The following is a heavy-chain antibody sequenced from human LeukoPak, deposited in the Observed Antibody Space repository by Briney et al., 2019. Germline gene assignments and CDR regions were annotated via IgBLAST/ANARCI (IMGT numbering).Heavy chain of an antibody. V-gene: IGHV4-31*03. CDR2: IYYSGST. CDR1: GGSISSGGYY. CDR3: ARISYYDSSGYLDY. D-gene: IGHD3-22*01. J-gene: IGHJ4*02. Sequence: SETLSLTCTVSGGSISSGGYYWSWIRQHPGKGLEWIGYIYYSGSTYYNPSLKSRVTISVDTSKNQFSLKLSSVTAADTAVYYCARISYYDSSGYLDYWGQGTLVTVPS.